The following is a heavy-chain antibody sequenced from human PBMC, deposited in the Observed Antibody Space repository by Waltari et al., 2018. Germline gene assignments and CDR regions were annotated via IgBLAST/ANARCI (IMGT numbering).Heavy chain of an antibody. Sequence: QVQLQESGQGLVKPSGTLSLTCAVSGDSISRHYWWGWVRQSPEKGLEWIGKVHHSGKTHYNPSLQSRVTISVDKPKNQFSLNLNSVTAADTAVYYCAGDRAIGLFFDYWGRGTLVTVSS. CDR1: GDSISRHYW. D-gene: IGHD2-2*01. CDR2: VHHSGKT. J-gene: IGHJ4*02. V-gene: IGHV4-4*02. CDR3: AGDRAIGLFFDY.